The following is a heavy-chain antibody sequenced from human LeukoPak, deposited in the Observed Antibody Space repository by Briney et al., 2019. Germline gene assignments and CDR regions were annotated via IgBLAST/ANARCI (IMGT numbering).Heavy chain of an antibody. Sequence: GGSLRLSCAASGFTFSSYSMNWVRQAPGKGLEWVSSISSSSSYIYYADSVKGRFTISRDNAKNSLYLQMNSLRAEDTAVYYCASMVTYCSSTSCEGEDYWGQGTLVTVSS. J-gene: IGHJ4*02. V-gene: IGHV3-21*01. CDR2: ISSSSSYI. CDR1: GFTFSSYS. D-gene: IGHD2-2*01. CDR3: ASMVTYCSSTSCEGEDY.